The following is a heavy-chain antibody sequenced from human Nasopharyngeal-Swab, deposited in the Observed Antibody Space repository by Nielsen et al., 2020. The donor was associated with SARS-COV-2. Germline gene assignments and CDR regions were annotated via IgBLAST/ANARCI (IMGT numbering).Heavy chain of an antibody. CDR2: ISSSGSTI. D-gene: IGHD3-10*01. J-gene: IGHJ4*02. Sequence: SWAASGITFSDYYMSWIRQAPGKGLEWVSYISSSGSTIYYADSVKGRFTNSRDNAKNSLYLQMNSLRAEDTAVYYCARGGRSYAAGYFDYWGQGTLVTVSS. CDR3: ARGGRSYAAGYFDY. V-gene: IGHV3-11*01. CDR1: GITFSDYY.